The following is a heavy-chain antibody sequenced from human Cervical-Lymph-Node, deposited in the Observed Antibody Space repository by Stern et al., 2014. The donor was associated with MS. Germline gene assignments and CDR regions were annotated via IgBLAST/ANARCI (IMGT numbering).Heavy chain of an antibody. V-gene: IGHV4-59*01. CDR3: ARGYSSSWFGKNWFDP. CDR2: IYHSGGT. J-gene: IGHJ5*02. D-gene: IGHD6-13*01. Sequence: VQLVESGPGLVKPSETLSLTCTVSGVSISSYYWSWIRQPPGKEMEWIGYIYHSGGTNYNPSVKSRVTISLDTSKNQLSLKLRSVTAADTAVYYCARGYSSSWFGKNWFDPWGQGTLVIVSS. CDR1: GVSISSYY.